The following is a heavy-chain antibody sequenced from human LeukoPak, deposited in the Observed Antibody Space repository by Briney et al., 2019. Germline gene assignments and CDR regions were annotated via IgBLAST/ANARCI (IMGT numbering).Heavy chain of an antibody. J-gene: IGHJ4*02. Sequence: QPGGSLRLSCAASGFTFSSYGMHWVRQAPGKGLEWVAFIRYDGSNKYYADPVKGRFTISRDNSKNTLYLQMNSLRAEDTAVYYCAKSHSSGWYSGFDYWGQGTLVTVSS. V-gene: IGHV3-30*02. CDR3: AKSHSSGWYSGFDY. CDR2: IRYDGSNK. CDR1: GFTFSSYG. D-gene: IGHD6-19*01.